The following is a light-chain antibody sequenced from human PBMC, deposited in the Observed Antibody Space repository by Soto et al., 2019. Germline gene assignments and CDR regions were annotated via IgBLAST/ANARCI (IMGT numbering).Light chain of an antibody. J-gene: IGKJ2*01. CDR3: QQRSNWPPYT. CDR1: QSVSSY. Sequence: EIVLTQSPATLSLSPGERATLSCRASQSVSSYLAWYQQKPGQAPRLLIYDASNRATGIPARISGSGSGTDFTLNISSLEPEDFAVYYYQQRSNWPPYTGGQGTKVDIK. V-gene: IGKV3-11*01. CDR2: DAS.